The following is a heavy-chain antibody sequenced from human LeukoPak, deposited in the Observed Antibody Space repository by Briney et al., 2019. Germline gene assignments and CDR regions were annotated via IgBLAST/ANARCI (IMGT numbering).Heavy chain of an antibody. CDR3: ARDGSRLGYCSSTTCTNWFDP. V-gene: IGHV1-69*13. J-gene: IGHJ5*02. D-gene: IGHD2-2*01. Sequence: SVKVSCKASVGTLSIYATSWVRQAPGQGLECMGGIIPLFGTTKYAQKFKGRVTLTADESTSTAYMEVSSLRSEDTAVYYCARDGSRLGYCSSTTCTNWFDPWGQGTLVTVSS. CDR2: IIPLFGTT. CDR1: VGTLSIYA.